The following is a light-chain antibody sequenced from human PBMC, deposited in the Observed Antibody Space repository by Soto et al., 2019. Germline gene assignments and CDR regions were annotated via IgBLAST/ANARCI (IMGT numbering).Light chain of an antibody. V-gene: IGLV2-8*01. J-gene: IGLJ1*01. CDR1: KNDIGVYDF. CDR3: KSYAGSNTYV. CDR2: EVV. Sequence: QSVLTQPPSASGSPGQSVTISCTGTKNDIGVYDFVSWYQHHPGKAPRLIIYEVVQRPSGVPDRFSGSKSGNTASLAVSGLLAADEADYFCKSYAGSNTYVFGSGTKGTVL.